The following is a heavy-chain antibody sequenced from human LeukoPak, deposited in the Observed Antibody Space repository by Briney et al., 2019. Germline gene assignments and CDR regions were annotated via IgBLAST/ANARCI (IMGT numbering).Heavy chain of an antibody. D-gene: IGHD6-19*01. V-gene: IGHV1-18*01. CDR2: ISAYNGNT. CDR1: GYTFTSYG. J-gene: IGHJ4*02. CDR3: ARDGTFTVAVVLDY. Sequence: ASVKVSCKASGYTFTSYGISWVRQAPGQGREWRGWISAYNGNTNYAQKLQGRVTMTTDTSTSTAYMELRSLRSDDTAVYYCARDGTFTVAVVLDYWGQGTLVTVSS.